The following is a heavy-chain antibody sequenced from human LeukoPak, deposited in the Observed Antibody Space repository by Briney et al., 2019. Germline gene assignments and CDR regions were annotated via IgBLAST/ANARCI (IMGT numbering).Heavy chain of an antibody. CDR3: ARYDFWSGYHFDY. J-gene: IGHJ4*02. Sequence: SETLSLTCTVSGYSISSGYYWGWIRQPPGKGLKWIGSIYHSGSTYYNPSLKSRVTISVDTSKNQFSLKLTSVTAADTAVYYCARYDFWSGYHFDYWGQGTLVTVSS. CDR1: GYSISSGYY. V-gene: IGHV4-38-2*02. CDR2: IYHSGST. D-gene: IGHD3-3*01.